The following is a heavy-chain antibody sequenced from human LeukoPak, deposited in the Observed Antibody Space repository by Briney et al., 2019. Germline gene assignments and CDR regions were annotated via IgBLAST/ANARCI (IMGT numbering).Heavy chain of an antibody. D-gene: IGHD3-10*01. CDR3: ARGWSGYDY. CDR1: GLTVSGNY. Sequence: PGGSLRLSCAASGLTVSGNYMTWGRQAPGKGLDWVSVIYKNNNTYHADSVRGRFTISRDNSRNTVYLQMNSLRAEDTAVYYCARGWSGYDYWGQGTLVTVSS. CDR2: IYKNNNT. V-gene: IGHV3-53*01. J-gene: IGHJ4*02.